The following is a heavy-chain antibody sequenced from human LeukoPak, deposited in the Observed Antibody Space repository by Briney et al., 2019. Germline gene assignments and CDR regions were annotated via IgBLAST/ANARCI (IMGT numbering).Heavy chain of an antibody. D-gene: IGHD3-3*01. Sequence: SETLSLTCTVSGGSISSYYWSWIRQPAGKGLEWIGRIYTSGSTNYNPSLKSRVTMSVDTSKNQFSLKLSSVTAADTAVYYCARDFGRPDFWSGYPNYYYMDVWGKGTTVTVSS. CDR3: ARDFGRPDFWSGYPNYYYMDV. CDR1: GGSISSYY. CDR2: IYTSGST. J-gene: IGHJ6*03. V-gene: IGHV4-4*07.